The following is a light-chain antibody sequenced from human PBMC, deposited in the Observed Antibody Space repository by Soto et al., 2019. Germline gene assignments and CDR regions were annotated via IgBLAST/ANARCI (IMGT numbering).Light chain of an antibody. V-gene: IGKV3-15*01. CDR1: QSVSSN. Sequence: IVMTQSPATLSVSPGERATLSCRASQSVSSNLAWFQQKPGQAPRLLIFDASTRATGIPARFSGSGSGTGFALTIRSLQSEDFAVYYCQQYGNWPRTFGQGTKVEIK. J-gene: IGKJ1*01. CDR3: QQYGNWPRT. CDR2: DAS.